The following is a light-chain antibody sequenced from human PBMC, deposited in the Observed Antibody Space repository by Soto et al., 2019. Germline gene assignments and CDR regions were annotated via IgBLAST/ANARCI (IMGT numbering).Light chain of an antibody. CDR2: GAS. V-gene: IGKV3-15*01. Sequence: EIVMTQSPATLSVSPGERATLSCRASQSVSSNLAWYQQKPGQAPRLLIYGASTRATGIPARFSASGSGTEVTLTISSLQSEDFAVYYCQQYNNWPRTFGQGTKVEIK. CDR3: QQYNNWPRT. J-gene: IGKJ1*01. CDR1: QSVSSN.